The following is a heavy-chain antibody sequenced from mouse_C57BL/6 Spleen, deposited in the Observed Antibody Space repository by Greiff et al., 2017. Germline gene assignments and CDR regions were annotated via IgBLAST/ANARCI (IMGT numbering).Heavy chain of an antibody. CDR2: INPNYGTT. Sequence: VHVKQSGPELVKPGASVKISCKASGYSFTDYNMNWVKQSNGKSLEWIGVINPNYGTTSYNQKFKGKATLTVDQSSSTAYMQLNSLTSEDSAVYYCARGETYYSNYEFAYWGQGTLVTVSA. J-gene: IGHJ3*01. CDR1: GYSFTDYN. D-gene: IGHD2-5*01. V-gene: IGHV1-39*01. CDR3: ARGETYYSNYEFAY.